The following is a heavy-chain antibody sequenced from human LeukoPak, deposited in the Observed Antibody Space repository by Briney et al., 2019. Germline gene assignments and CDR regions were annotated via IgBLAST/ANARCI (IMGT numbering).Heavy chain of an antibody. J-gene: IGHJ4*02. V-gene: IGHV3-21*01. CDR3: AREEGYYGSGSCYPSSHFDY. CDR2: ISSSSSYI. CDR1: GFTFSSYS. Sequence: GGSLRLSCAASGFTFSSYSMNWVRQAPGKGLEWVSSISSSSSYIYYADSVKGRFTISRDNAKNSLYLQMNSLRAEDTAVYYCAREEGYYGSGSCYPSSHFDYWGQGTLVTVSS. D-gene: IGHD3-10*01.